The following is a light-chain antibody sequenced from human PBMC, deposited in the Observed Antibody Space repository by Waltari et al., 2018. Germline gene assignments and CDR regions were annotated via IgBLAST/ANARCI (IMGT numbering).Light chain of an antibody. Sequence: EIVMTQSPATLSVSPGERATLSCRASQGISTNLAWYQQKPGQSPRLLIYGESTRANGIPARFSGSGSGTEFTLTISSLQSEDFAVYYCQQYNNWPITFGGGTKVEIK. CDR2: GES. V-gene: IGKV3-15*01. CDR3: QQYNNWPIT. J-gene: IGKJ4*01. CDR1: QGISTN.